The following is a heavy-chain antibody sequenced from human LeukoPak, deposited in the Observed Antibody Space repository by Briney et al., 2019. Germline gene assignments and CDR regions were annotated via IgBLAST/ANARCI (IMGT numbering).Heavy chain of an antibody. D-gene: IGHD3-9*01. J-gene: IGHJ3*01. Sequence: GSLSLSCSASGFTFSIYWMSWVRQAPGKGLEGVANINQDGSQKYYVDSVKGRFTISRDNTKNSLFRQMSSLRAEDTSVYYCVAVDWGGRDSFDLWGRGTMVTVSS. CDR1: GFTFSIYW. V-gene: IGHV3-7*01. CDR3: VAVDWGGRDSFDL. CDR2: INQDGSQK.